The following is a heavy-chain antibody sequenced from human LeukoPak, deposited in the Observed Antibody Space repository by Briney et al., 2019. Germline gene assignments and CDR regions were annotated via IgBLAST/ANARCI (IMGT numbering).Heavy chain of an antibody. CDR3: ASNSGSYSPSYMDV. J-gene: IGHJ6*03. D-gene: IGHD1-26*01. Sequence: GGSLRLSCAASGFTFSDYYMSWIRQAPGKGLEWVSYISSSGSTIYYADSVKGRLTISRDNAKNSLYLQMNSLRAEDTAVYYCASNSGSYSPSYMDVWGKGTTVTVS. CDR1: GFTFSDYY. CDR2: ISSSGSTI. V-gene: IGHV3-11*01.